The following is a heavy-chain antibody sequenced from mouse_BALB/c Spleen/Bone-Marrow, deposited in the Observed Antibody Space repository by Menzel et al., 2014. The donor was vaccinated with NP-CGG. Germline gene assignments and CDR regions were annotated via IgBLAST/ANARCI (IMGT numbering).Heavy chain of an antibody. CDR2: ISSGGSYT. J-gene: IGHJ3*01. V-gene: IGHV5-9-3*01. Sequence: EVMLVESGGGLVKPGGFLKLSCAASGFTFSSYAMSWVRQTPEKRLEWVATISSGGSYTYYPDSVKGRFTISRDNAKNTLYLQMSSLRSEDTAMYYCARHREVRPFAYWGQGTLVTVSA. CDR3: ARHREVRPFAY. D-gene: IGHD2-14*01. CDR1: GFTFSSYA.